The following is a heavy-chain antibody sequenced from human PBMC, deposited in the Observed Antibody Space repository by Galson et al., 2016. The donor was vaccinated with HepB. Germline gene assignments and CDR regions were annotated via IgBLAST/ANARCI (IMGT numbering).Heavy chain of an antibody. Sequence: SVKVSCKASGCTFTTYGVSWVRQAPGQGLEWMGWLSAHTGSTNYVQKFQGRVIMTTDTSTSTVYMELRSLRSDDTAVYYCASHRGGGMDVWGQGTTITVSS. CDR1: GCTFTTYG. D-gene: IGHD3-16*01. CDR3: ASHRGGGMDV. V-gene: IGHV1-18*01. CDR2: LSAHTGST. J-gene: IGHJ6*02.